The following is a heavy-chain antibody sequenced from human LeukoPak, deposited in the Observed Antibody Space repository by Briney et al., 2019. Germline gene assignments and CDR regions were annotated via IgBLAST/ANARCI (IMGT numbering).Heavy chain of an antibody. J-gene: IGHJ3*02. CDR2: IYYSGST. D-gene: IGHD4-17*01. CDR3: ARVLWTVTTGPGAFDI. Sequence: KPSETLSLTCTVSGGSISNSYWSWIRQPPGKGLEWIGYIYYSGSTDYNPSLKSRVTISVDTAKNHFSLKLSSVTATDTAVYYCARVLWTVTTGPGAFDIWGQGTMVTVSS. V-gene: IGHV4-59*08. CDR1: GGSISNSY.